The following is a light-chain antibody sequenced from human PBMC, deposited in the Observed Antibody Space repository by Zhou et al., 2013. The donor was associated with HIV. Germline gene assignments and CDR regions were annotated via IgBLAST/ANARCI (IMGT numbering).Light chain of an antibody. CDR3: QQYNSYPVT. J-gene: IGKJ2*01. Sequence: DIQMTQSPSTLSASVGDRVTITCRASQSISSWLAWYQQKPGKAPKLLIYKASSLESGVPSRSSGSGSGTEFTLTISGLQPDDFATYYCQQYNSYPVTFGQETKLEIK. CDR1: QSISSW. CDR2: KAS. V-gene: IGKV1-5*03.